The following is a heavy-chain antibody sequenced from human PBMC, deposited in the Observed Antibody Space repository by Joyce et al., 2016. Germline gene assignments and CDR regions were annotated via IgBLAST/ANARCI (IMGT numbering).Heavy chain of an antibody. D-gene: IGHD3-10*01. CDR2: IKEDGSEK. CDR1: GFTFSSYG. J-gene: IGHJ4*02. V-gene: IGHV3-7*03. CDR3: ARSRGDY. Sequence: EVQMVESGGGLVQPGGSLRLSCAASGFTFSSYGMAWVRQAPGKGLEWVANIKEDGSEKSYVDSVKGRFTISRDNAKNSLYLEMNSLRAEDTAVYYCARSRGDYWGQGTLVTVSS.